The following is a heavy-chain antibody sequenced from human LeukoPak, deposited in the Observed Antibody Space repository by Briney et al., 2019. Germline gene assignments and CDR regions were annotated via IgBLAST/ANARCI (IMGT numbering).Heavy chain of an antibody. V-gene: IGHV1-2*06. J-gene: IGHJ4*02. CDR2: INPNSGGT. CDR1: GYTFTGYY. Sequence: ASVKVSCKASGYTFTGYYMHWVQQAPGQGLEWMGRINPNSGGTNYAQKFQGRVTMTRDTSISTAYMELSRLRSDDTAVYYCARVYYDSSGYYRIDYWGQGTLVTVSS. D-gene: IGHD3-22*01. CDR3: ARVYYDSSGYYRIDY.